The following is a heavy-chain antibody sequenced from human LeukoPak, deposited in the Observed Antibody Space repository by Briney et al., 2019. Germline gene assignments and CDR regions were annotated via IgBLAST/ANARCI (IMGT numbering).Heavy chain of an antibody. V-gene: IGHV4-59*08. D-gene: IGHD3-22*01. CDR3: ARSKYYYDSSGSDV. CDR2: IYYSGST. CDR1: GGSISSSY. J-gene: IGHJ6*02. Sequence: SSETLSLTCTVSGGSISSSYWSWIRQPPGKGLEWIGYIYYSGSTNSNPSLNSRVTISVDTSKNQFSLKLSSVTAADTAVYYCARSKYYYDSSGSDVWGQGTTVTVSS.